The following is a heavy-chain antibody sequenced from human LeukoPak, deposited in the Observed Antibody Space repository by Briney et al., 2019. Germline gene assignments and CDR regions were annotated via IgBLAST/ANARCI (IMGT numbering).Heavy chain of an antibody. CDR2: MYNSGTT. CDR3: ARDSTAGGFHFQH. CDR1: GFTVSSKY. D-gene: IGHD2-15*01. V-gene: IGHV3-66*01. J-gene: IGHJ1*01. Sequence: GRSLRLSCAASGFTVSSKYMSWVSHAPGKGLEWVSIMYNSGTTYYVDPVQGRFTICRDNSKNTLYLQMSSLRAEDTAVYYCARDSTAGGFHFQHWGQGTLVTVSS.